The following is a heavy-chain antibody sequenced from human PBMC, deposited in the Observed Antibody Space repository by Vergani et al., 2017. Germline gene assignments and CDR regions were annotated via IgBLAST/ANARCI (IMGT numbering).Heavy chain of an antibody. CDR3: ARVNTETTGHLYYYYYMDV. V-gene: IGHV4-34*01. CDR1: GGSFTSYH. Sequence: QVQLQQWGGGLLKPSETLSLTCVVNGGSFTSYHWTWIRQSPGEGLEWVGDIDHTGRPDYNPSLKSRLTMSVDKSRNPFSLTLNSVTATDTAIYFCARVNTETTGHLYYYYYMDVWGQGTAVTVS. CDR2: IDHTGRP. D-gene: IGHD4-11*01. J-gene: IGHJ6*03.